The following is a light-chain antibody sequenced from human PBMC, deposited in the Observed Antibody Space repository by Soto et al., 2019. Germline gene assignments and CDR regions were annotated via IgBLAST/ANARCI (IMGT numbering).Light chain of an antibody. CDR3: LQHNSYPYT. V-gene: IGKV1-17*03. Sequence: DVQMTQSPSAMSASVGDRVIITCRASQDISRFVAWFQQKPGKAPERLIYDTSTLQVGVPSRFSGGGSGTEFTLAISGLQPEDFATYYCLQHNSYPYTFGQGTKVDIK. CDR1: QDISRF. J-gene: IGKJ2*01. CDR2: DTS.